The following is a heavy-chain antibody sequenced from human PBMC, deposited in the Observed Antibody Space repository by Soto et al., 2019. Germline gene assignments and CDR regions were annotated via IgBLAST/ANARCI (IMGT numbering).Heavy chain of an antibody. CDR1: GGTFSSYA. V-gene: IGHV1-69*13. CDR3: ARAKTRDTIFGVVSYYYYGMDV. J-gene: IGHJ6*02. D-gene: IGHD3-3*01. Sequence: AASVKVSCKASGGTFSSYAISWVRQAPGQGLEWMGGIIPIFGTANYAQKFQGRVTITADESTSTAYMELSSLRSEDTAVYYCARAKTRDTIFGVVSYYYYGMDVWGQGTTVTVSS. CDR2: IIPIFGTA.